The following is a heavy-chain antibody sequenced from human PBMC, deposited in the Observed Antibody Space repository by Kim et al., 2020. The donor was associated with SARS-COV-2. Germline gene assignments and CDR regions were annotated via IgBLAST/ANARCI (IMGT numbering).Heavy chain of an antibody. J-gene: IGHJ4*02. CDR3: ARDQPRGAC. CDR2: STQ. Sequence: STQYYAAAVKGRFTISRDNSKNTLCLQMNSLRAEDTAVYYCARDQPRGACWGQGTLVTVSS. D-gene: IGHD3-10*01. V-gene: IGHV3-33*01.